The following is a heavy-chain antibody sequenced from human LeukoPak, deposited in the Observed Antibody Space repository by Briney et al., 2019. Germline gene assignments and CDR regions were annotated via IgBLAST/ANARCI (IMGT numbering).Heavy chain of an antibody. CDR2: VRYDGSNK. CDR3: ARRAGYCSGGTCFDWYFDL. J-gene: IGHJ2*01. V-gene: IGHV3-30*02. CDR1: GFTFSRQG. Sequence: GGSLRLSCAASGFTFSRQGMHWVRQAPGKGLEWVAFVRYDGSNKYFADSVKGRVTISRDNSKNTLYLQMSSLRVEDTAVYYCARRAGYCSGGTCFDWYFDLWGRGILVIVSP. D-gene: IGHD2-15*01.